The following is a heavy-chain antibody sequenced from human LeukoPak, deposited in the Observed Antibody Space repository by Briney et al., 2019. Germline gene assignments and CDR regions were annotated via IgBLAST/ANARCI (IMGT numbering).Heavy chain of an antibody. V-gene: IGHV3-23*01. J-gene: IGHJ4*02. CDR3: AKDFLRPNDYGGNSGFDY. Sequence: PGGSLRLSCAASGFTFSSYAFSWVRQAPGKGLEWVSTISGSGASTYYADSMKGRFTISRDNSKNTLYLQMNSLRAEDTAVYYCAKDFLRPNDYGGNSGFDYWGQGTLVTVSS. CDR2: ISGSGAST. D-gene: IGHD4-23*01. CDR1: GFTFSSYA.